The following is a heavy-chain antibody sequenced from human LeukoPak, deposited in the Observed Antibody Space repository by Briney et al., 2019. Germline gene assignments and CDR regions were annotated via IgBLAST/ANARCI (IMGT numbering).Heavy chain of an antibody. CDR2: INPNSGAT. CDR1: GYTFTGYY. D-gene: IGHD2-21*01. Sequence: ASVKVSCTASGYTFTGYYIHWVREAPGQGIEWMGWINPNSGATNYTQKFEGRVTMTRDTSINTAYMEVDRLTTDDTAVYYCARDVAYFDPWGQGTLVTVSS. V-gene: IGHV1-2*02. CDR3: ARDVAYFDP. J-gene: IGHJ5*02.